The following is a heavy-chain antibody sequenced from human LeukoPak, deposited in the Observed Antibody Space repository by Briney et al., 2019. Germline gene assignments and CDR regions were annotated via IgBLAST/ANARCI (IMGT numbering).Heavy chain of an antibody. J-gene: IGHJ4*02. CDR1: GYTFPDYY. CDR2: LDPEDGET. Sequence: GATVKISCKASGYTFPDYYMHWVQQAPGKGLEWMGRLDPEDGETIYAHKFQGRVTIIADTSTDTAYMDLSSLRSEDTAVYYCATGLERRGGGYWGQGTLVTVSS. CDR3: ATGLERRGGGY. D-gene: IGHD1-1*01. V-gene: IGHV1-69-2*01.